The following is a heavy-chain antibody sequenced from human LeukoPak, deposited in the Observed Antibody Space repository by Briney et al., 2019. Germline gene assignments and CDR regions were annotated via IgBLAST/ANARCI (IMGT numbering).Heavy chain of an antibody. Sequence: SETLSLTCTVSGGSISSYYWSWIRQPPGKGLEWIGYIYYSGSTNYNPSLKSRVTISVDTSKNQFSLKLSSVTAADTAVYYCARDNSNYSHAFDIWGQGTMVTVSS. CDR1: GGSISSYY. V-gene: IGHV4-59*12. D-gene: IGHD4-11*01. J-gene: IGHJ3*02. CDR2: IYYSGST. CDR3: ARDNSNYSHAFDI.